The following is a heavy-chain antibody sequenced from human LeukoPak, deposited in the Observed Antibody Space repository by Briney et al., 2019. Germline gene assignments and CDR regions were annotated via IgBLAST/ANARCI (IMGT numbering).Heavy chain of an antibody. CDR2: INHSGST. D-gene: IGHD6-19*01. Sequence: SETLSLTCAVYGGSFSGYYWSWIRQPPGKGLEWIGEINHSGSTNYNPSLKSRVTISVDTSKNQFSLKLSSVTAADTAVYYCAKGVAGQFSFDYWGQGTLVTVSS. J-gene: IGHJ4*02. CDR3: AKGVAGQFSFDY. CDR1: GGSFSGYY. V-gene: IGHV4-34*09.